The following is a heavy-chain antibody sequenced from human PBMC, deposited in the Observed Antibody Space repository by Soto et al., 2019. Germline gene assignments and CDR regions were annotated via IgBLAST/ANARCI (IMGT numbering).Heavy chain of an antibody. Sequence: SETLSLTCIVSGGSIGTSSYYWGWIRQSPGKGLEWIGCIYYTGTTHYNPSLKSRVTISADTSRNQFSLILTSVTAADTAVYFSARAIAVTATRWLDPCGQGTLVTVYS. CDR2: IYYTGTT. D-gene: IGHD2-15*01. CDR1: GGSIGTSSYY. J-gene: IGHJ5*02. CDR3: ARAIAVTATRWLDP. V-gene: IGHV4-39*01.